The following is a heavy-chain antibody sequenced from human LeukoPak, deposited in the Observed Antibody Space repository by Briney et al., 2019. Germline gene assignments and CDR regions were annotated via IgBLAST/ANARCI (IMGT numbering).Heavy chain of an antibody. CDR1: GGSISNTY. Sequence: KTSETLSLTCTVSGGSISNTYWSWIRQPPGKGLEWIGYIYYSGSTNYNPSLKSRVTILVDTSKNQFSLKLSSVTAADTAVYYCARAGEGSGWYGYYFDYWGQGTLVTVSS. V-gene: IGHV4-59*08. CDR2: IYYSGST. CDR3: ARAGEGSGWYGYYFDY. J-gene: IGHJ4*02. D-gene: IGHD6-19*01.